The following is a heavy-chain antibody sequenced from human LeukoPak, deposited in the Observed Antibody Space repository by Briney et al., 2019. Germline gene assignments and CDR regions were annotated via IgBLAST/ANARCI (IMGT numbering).Heavy chain of an antibody. CDR2: IYYSGST. CDR3: ARQGYYDSSGYYSLRGWFDP. CDR1: GGSISSYY. D-gene: IGHD3-22*01. J-gene: IGHJ5*02. V-gene: IGHV4-59*08. Sequence: SETLSLTCTVSGGSISSYYWSWIRQPPGKGLEWIGYIYYSGSTNYNPSLKSRVTISVDTSKNQFSLKLSSVTAADTAVYYCARQGYYDSSGYYSLRGWFDPWGQGTLVTVSS.